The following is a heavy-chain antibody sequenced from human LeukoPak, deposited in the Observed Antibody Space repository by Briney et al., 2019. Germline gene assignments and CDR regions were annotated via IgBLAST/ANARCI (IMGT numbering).Heavy chain of an antibody. D-gene: IGHD1-14*01. CDR3: AGLPHRYFHF. V-gene: IGHV5-51*01. Sequence: AESPQILSYASGYSFISYWIGWWSQMPAKGLEWMGIIHPGDSDTRYSPSFQGQVTISVDKSVSTDYLQWSSLKASDTAMYFCAGLPHRYFHFWGQGTLVTVSS. CDR1: GYSFISYW. J-gene: IGHJ4*02. CDR2: IHPGDSDT.